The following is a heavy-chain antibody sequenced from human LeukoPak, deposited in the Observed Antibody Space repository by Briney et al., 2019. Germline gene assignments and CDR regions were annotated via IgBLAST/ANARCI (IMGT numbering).Heavy chain of an antibody. D-gene: IGHD1-7*01. V-gene: IGHV4-59*01. CDR2: IYYGGST. CDR1: GGSISSYY. CDR3: ARSDELELDY. J-gene: IGHJ4*02. Sequence: SETLSLTCTVSGGSISSYYWSWIRQPPGKGLEWIGYIYYGGSTNYNPSLKSRVTISVDTSKNQFSLKLSSVTAADTAVYYCARSDELELDYWGQGTLVTVSS.